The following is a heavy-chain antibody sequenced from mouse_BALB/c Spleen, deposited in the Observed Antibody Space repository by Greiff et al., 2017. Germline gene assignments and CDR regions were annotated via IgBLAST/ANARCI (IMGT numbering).Heavy chain of an antibody. V-gene: IGHV2-6-7*01. J-gene: IGHJ3*01. CDR3: ARVGLHYYGYGFAY. D-gene: IGHD1-2*01. Sequence: QVQLKESGPGLVAPSQSLSITCTVSGFSLTGYGVNWVRQPPGKGLEWLGMIWGDGSTDYNSALKSRLSISKDNSKSQVFLKMNSLQTDDTARYYCARVGLHYYGYGFAYWGQGTLVTVSA. CDR1: GFSLTGYG. CDR2: IWGDGST.